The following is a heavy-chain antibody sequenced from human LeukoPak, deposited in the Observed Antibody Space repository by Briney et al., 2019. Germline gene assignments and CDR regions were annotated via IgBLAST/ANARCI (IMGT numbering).Heavy chain of an antibody. J-gene: IGHJ4*02. CDR3: AKDTGSGYDYFSYYFDY. V-gene: IGHV3-23*01. Sequence: PGGSLRLSCAASGFTFSSYAMSWVRQAPGKGLEWVSAISGSGGSTYYADSVKGRFTISRDNSKNTLHLQMNSLRAEDTAVYYCAKDTGSGYDYFSYYFDYWGQGTLVTVSS. CDR1: GFTFSSYA. D-gene: IGHD5-12*01. CDR2: ISGSGGST.